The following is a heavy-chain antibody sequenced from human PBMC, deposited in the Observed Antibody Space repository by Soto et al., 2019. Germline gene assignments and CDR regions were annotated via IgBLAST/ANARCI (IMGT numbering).Heavy chain of an antibody. CDR3: DQQLIY. J-gene: IGHJ1*01. CDR1: GGSISSSY. V-gene: IGHV4-59*08. Sequence: PSETLSLTCTVSGGSISSSYWSWIRQPPGKGLEWIGYIYDSGSTYYNSSLKSRVTMSVDTSKNQFSLKLSSVTAADTAVYYCDQQLIYWGQGTLVTVSS. D-gene: IGHD6-13*01. CDR2: IYDSGST.